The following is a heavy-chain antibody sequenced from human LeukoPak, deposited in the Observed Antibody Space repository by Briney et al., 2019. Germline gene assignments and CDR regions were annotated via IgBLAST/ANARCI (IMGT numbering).Heavy chain of an antibody. CDR3: AKDYAVGSIDY. CDR2: ISGSADTA. CDR1: GFTFSSYG. J-gene: IGHJ4*02. Sequence: GGSLRLSCAASGFTFSSYGMHWVRQAPGKGLEWISYISGSADTAYYADSVKGRFTMSRDNARNSLYLQMNSLRAEDTAVYYCAKDYAVGSIDYWGQGTLVTVSS. D-gene: IGHD3-16*01. V-gene: IGHV3-48*04.